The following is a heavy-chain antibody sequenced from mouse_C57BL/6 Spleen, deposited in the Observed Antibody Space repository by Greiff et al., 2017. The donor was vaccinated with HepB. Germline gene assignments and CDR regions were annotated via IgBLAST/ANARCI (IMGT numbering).Heavy chain of an antibody. V-gene: IGHV5-4*01. Sequence: EVQGVESGGGLVKPGGSLKLSCAASGFTFSSYAMSWVRQTPEKRLEWVATISDGGSYTYYPGNVKGRFTISRDNAKNNLYLQMSHLKSEDTAMYYCARANGYDGYYAMDYWGQGTSVTVSS. D-gene: IGHD2-2*01. CDR1: GFTFSSYA. CDR2: ISDGGSYT. CDR3: ARANGYDGYYAMDY. J-gene: IGHJ4*01.